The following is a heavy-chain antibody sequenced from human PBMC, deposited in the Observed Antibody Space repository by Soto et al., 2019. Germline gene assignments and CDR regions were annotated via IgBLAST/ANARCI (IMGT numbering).Heavy chain of an antibody. Sequence: QVQLVQSGAEVKKPGASVKVSCKASGYTFSNYGIHWVRQAPGQRLEWMGWINAGNGNTKYSQKLQGRVTINRDTSANTAYMELSSLRSEDTAVYYCARSGYSSGWYHWYFDFWGRGTLVTVSS. J-gene: IGHJ2*01. V-gene: IGHV1-3*01. CDR2: INAGNGNT. CDR1: GYTFSNYG. D-gene: IGHD6-19*01. CDR3: ARSGYSSGWYHWYFDF.